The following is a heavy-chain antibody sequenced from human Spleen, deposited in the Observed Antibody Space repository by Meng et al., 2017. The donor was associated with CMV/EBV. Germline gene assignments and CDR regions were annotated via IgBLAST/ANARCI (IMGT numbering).Heavy chain of an antibody. CDR2: INPNSGGT. V-gene: IGHV1-2*02. J-gene: IGHJ3*02. D-gene: IGHD3-3*01. CDR3: ARDHRYYESGDAFDI. Sequence: ASVKVSCKASGYTFTGYYMHWVRQAPGQGLEWMGWINPNSGGTNYAQKFQGRVTMTRDTSISTAYMELSRLRSDDTAVYYCARDHRYYESGDAFDIWGQGTMVTVSS. CDR1: GYTFTGYY.